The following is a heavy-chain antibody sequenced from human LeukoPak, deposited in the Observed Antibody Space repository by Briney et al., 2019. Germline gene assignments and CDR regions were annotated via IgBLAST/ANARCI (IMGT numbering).Heavy chain of an antibody. CDR2: IYYSGST. CDR1: GYSISSGYY. J-gene: IGHJ4*02. CDR3: ARWGGDLDYYFDY. D-gene: IGHD3-16*01. Sequence: SETLSLTCAVSGYSISSGYYWGWIRQPPGKGLEWIGSIYYSGSTYYNPSLKSRVAISVDTSKNQFSLKLSSVTAADTAVYYCARWGGDLDYYFDYWGQGTLVTVSS. V-gene: IGHV4-38-2*01.